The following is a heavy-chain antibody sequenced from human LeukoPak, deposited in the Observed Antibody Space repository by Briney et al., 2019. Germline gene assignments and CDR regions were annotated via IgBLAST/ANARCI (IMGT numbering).Heavy chain of an antibody. V-gene: IGHV3-66*01. J-gene: IGHJ5*02. CDR2: IYSGGST. CDR3: ASSVGDSSSSNWFDP. CDR1: GFTVITNY. D-gene: IGHD6-6*01. Sequence: GGSLRLSCAASGFTVITNYMTWVRQAPGKGLEWVSVIYSGGSTYYADSVRGRFIISGDNSKNTLYLQMNSLRVEDTAVYYCASSVGDSSSSNWFDPWGQGTLVTVSS.